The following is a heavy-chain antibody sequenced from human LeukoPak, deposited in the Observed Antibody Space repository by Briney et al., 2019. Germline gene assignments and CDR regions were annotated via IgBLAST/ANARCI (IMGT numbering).Heavy chain of an antibody. D-gene: IGHD6-6*01. Sequence: SQTLSLTCTVSGGSISSGTYYWTWIRQPAGKGLEWIGRFYSSGSIHYNPSLKSRVTMSVDTSKNQFSLKLSSVTAADTAVYYCARGDLTYSSSSNVRPDYYYYYMDVWGKGTTVTVSS. CDR3: ARGDLTYSSSSNVRPDYYYYYMDV. CDR1: GGSISSGTYY. V-gene: IGHV4-61*02. J-gene: IGHJ6*03. CDR2: FYSSGSI.